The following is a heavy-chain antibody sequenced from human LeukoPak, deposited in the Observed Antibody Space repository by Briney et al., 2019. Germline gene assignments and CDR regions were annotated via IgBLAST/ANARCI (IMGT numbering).Heavy chain of an antibody. CDR2: INHSGST. CDR1: GGSFSGYY. D-gene: IGHD3-22*01. V-gene: IGHV4-34*01. CDR3: AIGSGYYGYNFDY. J-gene: IGHJ4*02. Sequence: SETLSLTCAVYGGSFSGYYWSWIRHPPGKVMEWIGEINHSGSTNYHPTLKSRFTISVNTSKNQFSLKLSSVTAADTAVYYCAIGSGYYGYNFDYWGQGTLVTVSS.